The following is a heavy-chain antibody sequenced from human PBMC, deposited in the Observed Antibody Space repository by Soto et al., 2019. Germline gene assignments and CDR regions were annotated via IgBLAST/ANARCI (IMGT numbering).Heavy chain of an antibody. D-gene: IGHD3-16*01. V-gene: IGHV3-23*01. CDR2: IDSTGANT. CDR1: GYTFKSHG. J-gene: IGHJ4*02. CDR3: VSWVSAHFDY. Sequence: PVGSLRLSCVVSGYTFKSHGLSWVRQAPGKGLEWVSTIDSTGANTHYADSVRGRFTISRDNSRNTLHLQMHDLRADDTALYYCVSWVSAHFDYWGQGTLVTVSS.